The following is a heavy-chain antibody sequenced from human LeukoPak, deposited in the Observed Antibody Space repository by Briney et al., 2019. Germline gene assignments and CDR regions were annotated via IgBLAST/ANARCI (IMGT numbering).Heavy chain of an antibody. CDR2: MNPNSGNT. D-gene: IGHD3-10*01. V-gene: IGHV1-8*02. Sequence: ASVKVSCKASGGTVSSYAISWVRQATGQGLEWMGWMNPNSGNTAYAQKFQGRVTMTRSTSISTAYMELSSLRSEDTAVYYCARVQRVKFPLMYYFDYWGQGTLVTVSS. J-gene: IGHJ4*02. CDR3: ARVQRVKFPLMYYFDY. CDR1: GGTVSSYA.